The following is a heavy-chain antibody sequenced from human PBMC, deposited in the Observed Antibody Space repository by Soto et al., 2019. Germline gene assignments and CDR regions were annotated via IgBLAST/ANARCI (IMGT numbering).Heavy chain of an antibody. CDR2: IHGGNGDT. CDR3: ARVKGYRGYDP. V-gene: IGHV1-3*01. CDR1: GFTFTSYS. Sequence: QVQLMQSGPEVKKPGASVKISCEASGFTFTSYSFHWVRQAPGQRLEWVGWIHGGNGDTKYSQKVQGRLTITRDTSASIAYMELSSLTSEDTAIYWCARVKGYRGYDPWGQVTLVPVSP. J-gene: IGHJ5*02. D-gene: IGHD5-12*01.